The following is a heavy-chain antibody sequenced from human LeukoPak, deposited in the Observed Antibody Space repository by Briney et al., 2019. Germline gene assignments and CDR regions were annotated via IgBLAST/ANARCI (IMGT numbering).Heavy chain of an antibody. J-gene: IGHJ6*03. CDR1: GFTFSSYG. CDR3: ARDKLRGSAGNYYYMDV. Sequence: PGRSLRLSCAASGFTFSSYGMHWVRQPPGKGLEWVAFIRYTASDKYYADSVKGRFTISRDNSKNTLYLQMNSLSADDTAVYYCARDKLRGSAGNYYYMDVWGKGTTVTVSS. CDR2: IRYTASDK. D-gene: IGHD1-26*01. V-gene: IGHV3-30*02.